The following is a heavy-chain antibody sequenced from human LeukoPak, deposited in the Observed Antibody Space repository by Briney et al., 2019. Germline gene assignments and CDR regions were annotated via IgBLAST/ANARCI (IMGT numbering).Heavy chain of an antibody. V-gene: IGHV1-8*01. D-gene: IGHD2-2*01. CDR2: MNPNSGNT. Sequence: ASVKVSCKASGYTFTSYDINWVRQATGQGLEWMGWMNPNSGNTGYAQKFQGRVTMTRNTSISTAYMELSSLRSEDTAVYYCVLTGYCSSTSCLYYYYGMDVWGQGTTVTVSS. J-gene: IGHJ6*02. CDR1: GYTFTSYD. CDR3: VLTGYCSSTSCLYYYYGMDV.